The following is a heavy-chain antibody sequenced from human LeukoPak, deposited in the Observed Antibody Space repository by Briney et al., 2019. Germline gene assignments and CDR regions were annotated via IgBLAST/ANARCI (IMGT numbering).Heavy chain of an antibody. D-gene: IGHD5-24*01. CDR3: VREGSYRWGNWFDP. CDR2: IYITGST. J-gene: IGHJ5*02. CDR1: GGSISSGNYY. V-gene: IGHV4-61*02. Sequence: PSQTLSLTCTVSGGSISSGNYYWTWIRQPAGKGLEWIGRIYITGSTDYNPSLKSRVTISVDTSKNQFSLKLTSVTAADTAVYYCVREGSYRWGNWFDPWGQGTLVTVSS.